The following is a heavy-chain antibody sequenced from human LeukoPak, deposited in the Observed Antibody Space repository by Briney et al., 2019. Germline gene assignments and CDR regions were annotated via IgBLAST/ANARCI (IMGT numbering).Heavy chain of an antibody. D-gene: IGHD2-2*01. CDR1: GFSFNNYA. CDR3: AKGVVVAPDVTPFDY. V-gene: IGHV3-23*01. CDR2: ISGRGASK. Sequence: GGSLRLSCAASGFSFNNYAMSWVRQAPGKGLEWVSGISGRGASKYYADSVKGRFTISRDNSKNTLYLQMNSLRAEDTAVYYCAKGVVVAPDVTPFDYWGQGTLVTVSS. J-gene: IGHJ4*02.